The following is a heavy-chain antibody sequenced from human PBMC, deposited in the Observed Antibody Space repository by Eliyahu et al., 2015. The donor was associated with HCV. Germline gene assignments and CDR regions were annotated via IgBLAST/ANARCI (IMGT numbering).Heavy chain of an antibody. CDR1: GGSFSDYY. CDR2: INHSGST. CDR3: ARAPTPAFDI. Sequence: QVQLQQWGAGLLKPSETLSLTCAVYGGSFSDYYWTWIRQPPGKGLEWXGEINHSGSTNYNPSLKSRVTISVDTSKKQFSLKLSSVTAADTAVYYCARAPTPAFDIWGQGTMVTVSS. V-gene: IGHV4-34*01. J-gene: IGHJ3*02.